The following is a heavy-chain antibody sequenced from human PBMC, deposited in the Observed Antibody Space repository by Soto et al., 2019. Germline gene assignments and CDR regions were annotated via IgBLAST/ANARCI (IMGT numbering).Heavy chain of an antibody. CDR1: GFTVSSNY. CDR3: ARGLGYCSSTSCQTFDY. J-gene: IGHJ4*02. V-gene: IGHV3-53*01. Sequence: GGSLRLSCAASGFTVSSNYMSWVRQAPGKGLEWVSGIYSGGSTYYADSVKGRFTISRDNSKNTLYLQMNSRRAEDTAVYYCARGLGYCSSTSCQTFDYWGQGTLVTVSS. D-gene: IGHD2-2*01. CDR2: IYSGGST.